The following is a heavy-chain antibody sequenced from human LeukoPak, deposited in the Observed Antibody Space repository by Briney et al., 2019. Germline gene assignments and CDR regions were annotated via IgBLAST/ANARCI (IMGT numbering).Heavy chain of an antibody. J-gene: IGHJ5*02. CDR3: ARGLSPVVPAANGVDP. CDR2: INHSGST. Sequence: PSETLSLTCAVYGGSFSGYYWSWIRQPPGKGLEWIGEINHSGSTNYNPSLKSRVTISVDTSKNQFSLKLSSVTAADTAVCYCARGLSPVVPAANGVDPWGQGTLVTVSS. CDR1: GGSFSGYY. D-gene: IGHD2-2*01. V-gene: IGHV4-34*01.